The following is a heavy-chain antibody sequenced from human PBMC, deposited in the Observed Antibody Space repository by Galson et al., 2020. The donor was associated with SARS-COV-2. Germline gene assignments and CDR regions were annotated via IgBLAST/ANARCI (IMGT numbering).Heavy chain of an antibody. V-gene: IGHV1-24*01. D-gene: IGHD4-4*01. CDR1: GYTLTELS. J-gene: IGHJ5*02. Sequence: ASVKVYCKVSGYTLTELSMHWVRQAPGNGLEWMGGFDPEDGETIYAQKFQGRVTMTEDTSTDTAYMELSSLRSEDTAVYYCAKDGGSNYDWFDPWGQGTLVTVSS. CDR2: FDPEDGET. CDR3: AKDGGSNYDWFDP.